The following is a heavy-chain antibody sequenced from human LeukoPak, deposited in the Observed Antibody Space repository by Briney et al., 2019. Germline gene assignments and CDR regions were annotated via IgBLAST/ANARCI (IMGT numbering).Heavy chain of an antibody. CDR1: GYTFTGYY. J-gene: IGHJ6*03. CDR2: INPNSGGT. D-gene: IGHD3-3*01. V-gene: IGHV1-2*02. Sequence: ASVKASCKASGYTFTGYYMHWVRQAPGQGLEWMGWINPNSGGTNYAQKFQGRVTMTRDTSISTAYMERSRLRSDDTAVYYCARGRPRPAYYDFWSGYYNYYYYMDVWGKGTTVTVSS. CDR3: ARGRPRPAYYDFWSGYYNYYYYMDV.